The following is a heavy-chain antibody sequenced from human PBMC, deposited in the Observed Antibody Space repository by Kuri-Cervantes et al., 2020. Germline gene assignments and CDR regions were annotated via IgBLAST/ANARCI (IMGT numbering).Heavy chain of an antibody. D-gene: IGHD4-17*01. Sequence: SLKISCAASGFSFTTYGMHWVRQAPGKGLEWVAVISYDGSNKYYADSVKGRFTISRDNSKTTLYLQMNSLRAEDTAVYYCARGLYGDYALDYWGQGTLVTVSS. CDR1: GFSFTTYG. V-gene: IGHV3-30*03. CDR3: ARGLYGDYALDY. CDR2: ISYDGSNK. J-gene: IGHJ4*02.